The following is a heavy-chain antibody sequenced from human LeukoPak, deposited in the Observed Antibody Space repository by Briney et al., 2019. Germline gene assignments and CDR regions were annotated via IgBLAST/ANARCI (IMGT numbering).Heavy chain of an antibody. CDR2: MNPNNGDT. V-gene: IGHV1-8*01. Sequence: GASVKVSCKASGYTFTNYDINWVRQTTGQGLEWMGWMNPNNGDTDYIQKFQGRVTMTRDTSITTAYMELSNLKSDDTAVYYCARGSWRGGSCMTGGFDWGQGTLVTVSS. D-gene: IGHD2-15*01. J-gene: IGHJ4*02. CDR3: ARGSWRGGSCMTGGFD. CDR1: GYTFTNYD.